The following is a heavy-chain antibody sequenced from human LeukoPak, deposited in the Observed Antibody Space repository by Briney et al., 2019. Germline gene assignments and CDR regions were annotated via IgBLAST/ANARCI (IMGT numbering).Heavy chain of an antibody. CDR2: STDGTTI. D-gene: IGHD3-10*01. J-gene: IGHJ4*02. Sequence: PGGSLRLSCAASGFTFSSYWMHWVRQAPGKGLEWVSRSTDGTTINYADSVKGRFTISRDDAKDTLYLQMNSLRAEDTALYYCTRGRGFGSGRFLDYWGPGTLVTVSS. CDR3: TRGRGFGSGRFLDY. V-gene: IGHV3-74*01. CDR1: GFTFSSYW.